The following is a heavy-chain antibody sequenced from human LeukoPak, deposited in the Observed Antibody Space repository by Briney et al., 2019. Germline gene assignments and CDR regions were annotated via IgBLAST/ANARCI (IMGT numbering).Heavy chain of an antibody. V-gene: IGHV1-18*01. J-gene: IGHJ6*03. CDR3: ARELYSYGLFYYYYYYMDV. CDR2: ISAYNGNT. D-gene: IGHD5-18*01. Sequence: ASVKLSCKASGYTFTSYGISWVRQAPGQGLEWMGCISAYNGNTNYVQKLQGRVTMTTDTSTSTAYMELRSLRSDDTAVYYCARELYSYGLFYYYYYYMDVWGKGTTVTVSS. CDR1: GYTFTSYG.